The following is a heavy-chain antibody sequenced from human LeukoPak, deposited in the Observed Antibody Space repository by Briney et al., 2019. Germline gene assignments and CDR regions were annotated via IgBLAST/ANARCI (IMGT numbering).Heavy chain of an antibody. CDR2: ISSSSSYI. CDR3: ARLGASSSGKYYFDY. J-gene: IGHJ4*02. CDR1: GFTFSSYS. V-gene: IGHV3-21*01. Sequence: GGSLRLSCAASGFTFSSYSMNWVRQAPGKGLEWVSFISSSSSYIYYADSVKGRFTISRDNAQNSLSLQMNSLSAEDTAVYYCARLGASSSGKYYFDYWGQGTLVTVSS. D-gene: IGHD3-22*01.